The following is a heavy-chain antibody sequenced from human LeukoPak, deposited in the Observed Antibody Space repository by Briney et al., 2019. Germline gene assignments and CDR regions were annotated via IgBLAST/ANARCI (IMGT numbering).Heavy chain of an antibody. D-gene: IGHD1-26*01. V-gene: IGHV3-73*01. CDR2: IRCKANSYAT. J-gene: IGHJ4*02. CDR3: TGRGIVATHTDY. Sequence: PGGSRRLSCAASGFAFSGSAMHWVRKASGKGLGWVGCIRCKANSYATAYAASVKGRFTISRDDSKNTAYLQMNSLKTEDTAVYYCTGRGIVATHTDYWGQGTLVTVSS. CDR1: GFAFSGSA.